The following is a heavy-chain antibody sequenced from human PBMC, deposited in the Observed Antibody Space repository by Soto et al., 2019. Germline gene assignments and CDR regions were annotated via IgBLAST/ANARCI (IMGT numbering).Heavy chain of an antibody. CDR3: AKADTKLYCSSTSCYPEIYYYYMDV. J-gene: IGHJ6*03. V-gene: IGHV3-23*01. Sequence: GGSLRLSCAASGFTFSSYAMSWVRQAPGKGLEWVSAISGSGGSTYYADSVKGRFTISRDNSKNTLYLQMNSLRAEDTAVYYCAKADTKLYCSSTSCYPEIYYYYMDVWGKGTTVTVSS. CDR1: GFTFSSYA. D-gene: IGHD2-2*01. CDR2: ISGSGGST.